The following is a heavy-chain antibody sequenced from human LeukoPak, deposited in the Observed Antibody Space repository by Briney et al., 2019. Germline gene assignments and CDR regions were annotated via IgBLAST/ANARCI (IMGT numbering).Heavy chain of an antibody. Sequence: GGSLRLSCAASGFTFSSYAMHWVRQAPGKGLEYVSGISSNGGTTYYANSVKGRFSISRDNYKNTLYLQMGSLRAEDMAVHYCVRSRDGYNYGWFDPWGQGTLVTVSS. J-gene: IGHJ5*02. V-gene: IGHV3-64*01. CDR2: ISSNGGTT. D-gene: IGHD5-24*01. CDR1: GFTFSSYA. CDR3: VRSRDGYNYGWFDP.